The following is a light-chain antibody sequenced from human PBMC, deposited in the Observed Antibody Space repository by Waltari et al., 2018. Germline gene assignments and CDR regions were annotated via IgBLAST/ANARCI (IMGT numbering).Light chain of an antibody. V-gene: IGKV3-20*01. Sequence: EIVLTQSPGTLSLSPGERATLSCRASQSVSSSYLAWYQQKPGQARRLLLYGASSRATGIPDGVSGSGSGTDLTLTISRLEPEDFAVYYCQQYGSSPYTFGQGTKLEIK. CDR2: GAS. CDR3: QQYGSSPYT. J-gene: IGKJ2*01. CDR1: QSVSSSY.